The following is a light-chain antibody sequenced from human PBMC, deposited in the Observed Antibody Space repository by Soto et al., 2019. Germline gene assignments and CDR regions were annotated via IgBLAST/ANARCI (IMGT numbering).Light chain of an antibody. J-gene: IGKJ1*01. Sequence: DVQMTQSPSTLSASVRDRVTITCRASHNINSWLAWYQQRPGRGPMLRMYDASTLESGVPSRFSGSGSGTEFTLTITSLQPDDFATYYCQQYSVYPWTFGQGTKVEI. CDR1: HNINSW. V-gene: IGKV1-5*01. CDR3: QQYSVYPWT. CDR2: DAS.